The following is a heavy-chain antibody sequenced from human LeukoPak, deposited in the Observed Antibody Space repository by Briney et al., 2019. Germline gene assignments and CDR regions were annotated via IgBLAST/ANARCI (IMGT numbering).Heavy chain of an antibody. CDR1: GGSISSYY. J-gene: IGHJ5*02. D-gene: IGHD3-3*01. CDR3: ARDPSGMWGGYYGNWFDP. CDR2: IYYSGST. Sequence: PSETLSLTCTVSGGSISSYYWSWIRQSPGKGLEWIGYIYYSGSTNYNPSLKSRVTISVDTSKNQFSLKLTSITAADTAVYYCARDPSGMWGGYYGNWFDPWGQGTLVTVSS. V-gene: IGHV4-59*01.